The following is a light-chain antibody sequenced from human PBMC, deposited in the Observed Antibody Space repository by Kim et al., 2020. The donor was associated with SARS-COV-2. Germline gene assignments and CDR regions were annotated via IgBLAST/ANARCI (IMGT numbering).Light chain of an antibody. Sequence: SAYVGDRVTITCQASQDIGDYLNWYQQKQGKAPNLLIHDSSILQTGVPPRFSGGGSGTHFTFTIGSLQPEDIATYFCQQYDHLPYTFGQGTKLEI. CDR3: QQYDHLPYT. CDR1: QDIGDY. CDR2: DSS. J-gene: IGKJ2*01. V-gene: IGKV1-33*01.